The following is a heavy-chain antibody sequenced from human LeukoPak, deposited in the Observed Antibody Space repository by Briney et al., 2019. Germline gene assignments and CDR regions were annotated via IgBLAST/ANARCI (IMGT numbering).Heavy chain of an antibody. CDR3: ARDWRGYGGNWIDAFDI. V-gene: IGHV3-7*01. D-gene: IGHD4-23*01. Sequence: SGGSLRLPCAASGFTFSSYSMNWVRQAPGKGLEWVATINQDGSEKYYVDSVKGRFTISRDNAKNSLYLQMNSLRAEDTAVYYCARDWRGYGGNWIDAFDIWGQGTMVTVSS. CDR2: INQDGSEK. CDR1: GFTFSSYS. J-gene: IGHJ3*02.